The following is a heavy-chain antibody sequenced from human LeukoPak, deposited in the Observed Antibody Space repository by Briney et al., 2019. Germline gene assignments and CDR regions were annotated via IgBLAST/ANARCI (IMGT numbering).Heavy chain of an antibody. J-gene: IGHJ6*03. D-gene: IGHD2-2*01. CDR1: GGTFSSYA. Sequence: ASVKVSCKASGGTFSSYAISWVRQAPGQGLEWMGGIIPIFGTANYAQKFQGRVTITADESTSTAYMELSSLRSADTAVYYCARDGGRYCSSTSCNGGYYYYYMDVWGKGTTVTISS. CDR3: ARDGGRYCSSTSCNGGYYYYYMDV. V-gene: IGHV1-69*13. CDR2: IIPIFGTA.